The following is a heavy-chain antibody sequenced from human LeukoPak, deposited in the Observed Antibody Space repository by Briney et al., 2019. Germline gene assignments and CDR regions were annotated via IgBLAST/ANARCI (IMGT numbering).Heavy chain of an antibody. CDR1: GFTVSSSY. CDR3: ARRAPTVTYYYYYMDI. Sequence: GGSLRLSCAASGFTVSSSYMTWVRQAPGKGLQWVSLIDGGGSTYYADSVKGRFTISRDTPKNTLYLQMNSLRAEGTAVYYCARRAPTVTYYYYYMDIWGKGTTVTVSS. J-gene: IGHJ6*03. CDR2: IDGGGST. D-gene: IGHD4-11*01. V-gene: IGHV3-53*01.